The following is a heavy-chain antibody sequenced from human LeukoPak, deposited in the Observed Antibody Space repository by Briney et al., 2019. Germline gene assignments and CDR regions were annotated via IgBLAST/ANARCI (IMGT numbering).Heavy chain of an antibody. Sequence: GGSLRLSCAASGFTFSSYSMNWVRQAPEKGLEWVSSISSSSSYIYYADSVKGRFTISRDNAKNSLYLQMNSLRAEDTAVYYCAILQAATVDYWGQGTLVTVSS. CDR3: AILQAATVDY. D-gene: IGHD6-25*01. J-gene: IGHJ4*02. V-gene: IGHV3-21*01. CDR1: GFTFSSYS. CDR2: ISSSSSYI.